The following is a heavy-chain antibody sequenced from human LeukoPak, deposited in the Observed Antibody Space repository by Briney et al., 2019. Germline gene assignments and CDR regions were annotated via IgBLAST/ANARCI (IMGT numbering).Heavy chain of an antibody. D-gene: IGHD6-13*01. CDR2: IYSGGST. V-gene: IGHV3-53*01. CDR1: GFTVSSNY. CDR3: ARDPAAAGFFDI. Sequence: GGSLRLSCAASGFTVSSNYMSWVRHAPGKGLEWVSVIYSGGSTYYADSVKGRFTISRDNSKNTLYLQMNSLRAEDTAVYYCARDPAAAGFFDIWGQGTMVTVSS. J-gene: IGHJ3*02.